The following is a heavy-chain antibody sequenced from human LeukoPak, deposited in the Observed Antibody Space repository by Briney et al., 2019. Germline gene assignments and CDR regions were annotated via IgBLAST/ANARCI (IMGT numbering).Heavy chain of an antibody. J-gene: IGHJ4*02. Sequence: PSETLSLTCAVYGGSFSGYYWSWIRQPPGKGLEWIGEINHSGSTNYNPSLKSRVTISVDTSKNQFSLKLSSVTAADTAVYYCARLGYTDSYYFDYWGQGTLVTVSS. CDR1: GGSFSGYY. D-gene: IGHD5-18*01. CDR3: ARLGYTDSYYFDY. CDR2: INHSGST. V-gene: IGHV4-34*01.